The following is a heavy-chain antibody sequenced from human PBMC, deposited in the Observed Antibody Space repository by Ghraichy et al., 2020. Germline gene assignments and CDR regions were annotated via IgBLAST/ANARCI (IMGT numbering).Heavy chain of an antibody. CDR1: GYTFTSYY. V-gene: IGHV1-46*01. CDR2: INPSGGST. CDR3: ARAPGGGIEFDP. Sequence: ASVKVSCKASGYTFTSYYMHWVRQAPGQGLEWMGIINPSGGSTSYAQKFQGSVTMTRDTSTSTVYMELSSLRSEDTAVYYCARAPGGGIEFDPWGQGTLVTVSS. D-gene: IGHD3-16*02. J-gene: IGHJ5*02.